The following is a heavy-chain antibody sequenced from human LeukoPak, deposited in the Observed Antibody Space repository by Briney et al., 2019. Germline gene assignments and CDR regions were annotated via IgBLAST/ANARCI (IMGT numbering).Heavy chain of an antibody. CDR2: INHSGST. Sequence: SETLSLTCAVYGGSFSGYYWSWIRQPPGKGLEWIGEINHSGSTNYNPSLKSRVTISVDTSKNQFSLKLSSVTAADTAVYYCARFMAWYDSSGLDYWGQGTLVTVSS. V-gene: IGHV4-34*01. CDR3: ARFMAWYDSSGLDY. J-gene: IGHJ4*02. CDR1: GGSFSGYY. D-gene: IGHD3-22*01.